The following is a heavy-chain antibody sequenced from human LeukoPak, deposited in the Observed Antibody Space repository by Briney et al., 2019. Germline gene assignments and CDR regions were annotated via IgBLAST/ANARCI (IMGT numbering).Heavy chain of an antibody. Sequence: VKVSCKASGGTFSSYAISWVRQAPGQGLEWMGGIIPIFGTANYAQKFQCRVTITADESTSTAYMELSSLRSEDTAVYYCARDWAHCSGGSCYFVYWGQGTLVTVSS. CDR2: IIPIFGTA. CDR3: ARDWAHCSGGSCYFVY. D-gene: IGHD2-15*01. CDR1: GGTFSSYA. J-gene: IGHJ4*02. V-gene: IGHV1-69*01.